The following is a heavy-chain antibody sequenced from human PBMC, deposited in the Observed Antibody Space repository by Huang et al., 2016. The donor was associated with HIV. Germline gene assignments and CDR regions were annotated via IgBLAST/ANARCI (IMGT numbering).Heavy chain of an antibody. CDR1: GFSISSYW. D-gene: IGHD3-22*01. V-gene: IGHV3-74*01. CDR2: INRDGGST. Sequence: EVQLVESGGGLVQPGGSLRLSCAASGFSISSYWMHWVRQAPGKGLVWGARINRDGGSTSYADSVKGRFTISRDNAKNTLYLQMNSLRAEDTAVYYCARDPRIQSWLNFFDYWGQGTLVSVSS. CDR3: ARDPRIQSWLNFFDY. J-gene: IGHJ4*02.